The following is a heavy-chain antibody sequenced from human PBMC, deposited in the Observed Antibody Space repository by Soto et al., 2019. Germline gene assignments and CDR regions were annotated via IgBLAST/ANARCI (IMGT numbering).Heavy chain of an antibody. CDR2: IYSGGST. D-gene: IGHD6-6*01. CDR3: ASHIAARPYYYYSSMDV. V-gene: IGHV3-66*04. CDR1: GVTVSSND. J-gene: IGHJ6*03. Sequence: GGSMRLSCAASGVTVSSNDMSGVRQAPGKGLEWVSVIYSGGSTYYADSVKGRFTISRDNSKNTLYLQMNSLRAEDTAVYYCASHIAARPYYYYSSMDVWGKGTTVTVS.